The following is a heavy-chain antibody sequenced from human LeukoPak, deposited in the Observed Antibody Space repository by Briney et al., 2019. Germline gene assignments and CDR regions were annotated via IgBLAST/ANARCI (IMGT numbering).Heavy chain of an antibody. CDR1: GGSISSYY. CDR3: ARSLYVWGSYRYTIFDY. D-gene: IGHD3-16*02. Sequence: SETLSLTCTVSGGSISSYYWGWIRQPPGKGLEWIGSIYYSGSTYYNPSLKSRVTISVDTSKNQFSLKLSSVTAADTAVYYCARSLYVWGSYRYTIFDYWGQGTLVTVSS. CDR2: IYYSGST. J-gene: IGHJ4*02. V-gene: IGHV4-39*07.